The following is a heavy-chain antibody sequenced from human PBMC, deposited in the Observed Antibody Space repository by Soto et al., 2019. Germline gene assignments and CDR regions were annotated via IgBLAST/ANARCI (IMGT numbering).Heavy chain of an antibody. Sequence: QVQLVESGGGLVKPGGSLRLSCAASGFTFSDYYMSWIRQAPGKGLEWVSYISSSGSTIYYADSVKGRFTISRDNAKNSLYLQMNSMRAEDTAVYYCERGPDYYVWGSDPPHFDYWGQGIVVTVFS. CDR3: ERGPDYYVWGSDPPHFDY. V-gene: IGHV3-11*01. D-gene: IGHD3-16*02. J-gene: IGHJ4*02. CDR1: GFTFSDYY. CDR2: ISSSGSTI.